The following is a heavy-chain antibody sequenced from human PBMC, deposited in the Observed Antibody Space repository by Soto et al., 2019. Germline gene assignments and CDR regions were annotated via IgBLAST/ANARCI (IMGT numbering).Heavy chain of an antibody. J-gene: IGHJ6*02. D-gene: IGHD3-22*01. CDR2: IYSGGST. CDR1: GFTVSSNY. V-gene: IGHV3-53*05. Sequence: GGSLRLSCAASGFTVSSNYMSWVRQAPGKGLEWVSVIYSGGSTYYADSVKGRFTISRDNSKNSLYLQMNSLRTEDTALYYCAKAGIGGSYYYDSSGSLDVWGQGTTVTVSS. CDR3: AKAGIGGSYYYDSSGSLDV.